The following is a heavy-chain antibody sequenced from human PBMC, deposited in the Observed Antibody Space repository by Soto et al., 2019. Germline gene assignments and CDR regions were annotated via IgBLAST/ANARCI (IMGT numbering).Heavy chain of an antibody. V-gene: IGHV1-46*01. CDR3: AIASWDRVRGVTEFEY. J-gene: IGHJ4*02. Sequence: QVQLVQSRAEVKKPGASVKVSCKASGYTFTNDYMHWVRQAPGQGLECMGIINTSTGTTSYAQKCQGRVTMTRDTSTSTGHMELSSLTSDDTAVYNCAIASWDRVRGVTEFEYSGQGTLVPVSS. CDR2: INTSTGTT. D-gene: IGHD3-10*01. CDR1: GYTFTNDY.